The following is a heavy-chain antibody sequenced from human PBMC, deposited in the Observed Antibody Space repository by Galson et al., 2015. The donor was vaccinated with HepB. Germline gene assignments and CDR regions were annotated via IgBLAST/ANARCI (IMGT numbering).Heavy chain of an antibody. V-gene: IGHV3-30-3*01. Sequence: SLRLSCAVSGFTFSSYAMHWVRQAPGKGLEWVAVISDDGSNKYYADSVKGRFTISRDNSKNTLYLQMISLRAEDTALYYCARDGGRGRAYCGGDCYSRDFDSWGQGTLVTVSS. D-gene: IGHD2-21*01. J-gene: IGHJ4*02. CDR2: ISDDGSNK. CDR1: GFTFSSYA. CDR3: ARDGGRGRAYCGGDCYSRDFDS.